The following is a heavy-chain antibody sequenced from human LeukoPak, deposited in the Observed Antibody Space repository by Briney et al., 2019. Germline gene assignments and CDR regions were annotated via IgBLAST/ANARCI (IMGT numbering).Heavy chain of an antibody. CDR2: ISHDGSNK. CDR1: GFTFSSYA. D-gene: IGHD3-16*01. J-gene: IGHJ6*02. CDR3: AKDQEMLTYYYYGMDV. Sequence: GGSLRLSCAASGFTFSSYAMHWVRQAPGKGLEWVAVISHDGSNKYYADSVKGRFTISRDKSKNTLYLQMNSLRAEDTAVYYCAKDQEMLTYYYYGMDVWGQGTTVTVSS. V-gene: IGHV3-30*04.